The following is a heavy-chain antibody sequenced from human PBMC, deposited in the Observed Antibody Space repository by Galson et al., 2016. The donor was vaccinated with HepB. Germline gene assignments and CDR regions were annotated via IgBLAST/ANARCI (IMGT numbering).Heavy chain of an antibody. J-gene: IGHJ4*02. D-gene: IGHD4-11*01. CDR3: ATKSNCAHKYTPECYYFDY. CDR1: DDYVSSLSCY. Sequence: SETLSLTCAYSDDYVSSLSCYCGWVRQAPGKGLEWIATVYYNGTTQYNPSLERHRHVTVSANTSKKHFPLHLKSVTYADSAIYYCATKSNCAHKYTPECYYFDYWGQGTPVTVSS. CDR2: VYYNGTT. V-gene: IGHV4-39*02.